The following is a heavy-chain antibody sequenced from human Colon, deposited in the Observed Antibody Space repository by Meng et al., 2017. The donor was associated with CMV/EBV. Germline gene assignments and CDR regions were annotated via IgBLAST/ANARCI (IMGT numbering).Heavy chain of an antibody. CDR2: ISYDGTIT. CDR3: AKDIGTWTRGYYFDY. Sequence: GESLKISCAASGFTFSSYAMHWVRQAPGKGLEWVALISYDGTITGYSDSVRGRFTISRDNSRNTVYLQMNSLRPEDTAIYYCAKDIGTWTRGYYFDYWGQGILVTVSS. D-gene: IGHD3-10*01. J-gene: IGHJ4*02. V-gene: IGHV3-30*04. CDR1: GFTFSSYA.